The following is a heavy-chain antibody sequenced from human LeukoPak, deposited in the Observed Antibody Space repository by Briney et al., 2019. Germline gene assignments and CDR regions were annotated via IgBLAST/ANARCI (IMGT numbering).Heavy chain of an antibody. CDR1: GFTFDDYA. D-gene: IGHD5-12*01. J-gene: IGHJ3*02. Sequence: PGRSLRLSCAASGFTFDDYAMHWVRQAPGKGLEWVSGISWNSGSIGYADSVKGRFTISRDNAKNSLYLQMNSLRAEDMALYYCAKGGGYTKHDAFDIWGQGTMVTVSS. CDR3: AKGGGYTKHDAFDI. CDR2: ISWNSGSI. V-gene: IGHV3-9*03.